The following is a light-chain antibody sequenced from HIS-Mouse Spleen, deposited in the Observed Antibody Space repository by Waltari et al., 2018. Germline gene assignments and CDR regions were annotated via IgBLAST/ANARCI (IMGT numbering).Light chain of an antibody. CDR3: SSYTSSSTLV. CDR2: YVS. J-gene: IGLJ3*02. CDR1: SSDVGGYNY. V-gene: IGLV2-14*03. Sequence: QSALTQPASVSGSPGQAITISCTGTSSDVGGYNYVAWYQQHTGKAPKLMIYYVSNRPSGVSNRFSGSKSGNTASLTISGLQAEDEADYYCSSYTSSSTLVFGGGTKLTVL.